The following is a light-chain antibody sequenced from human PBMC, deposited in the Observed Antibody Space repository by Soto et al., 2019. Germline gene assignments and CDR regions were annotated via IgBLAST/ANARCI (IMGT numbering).Light chain of an antibody. CDR3: SSYTSSSRV. CDR2: EVS. CDR1: SSDVGAYNY. J-gene: IGLJ1*01. Sequence: QSVLTQPASVSGSPGQSITISCPGTSSDVGAYNYVSWYQQHPGKAPKVMIYEVSNRPSGVSNRFSGSKSGNTASLNISGLQDEDGADYYCSSYTSSSRVFGTGTKVTVL. V-gene: IGLV2-14*01.